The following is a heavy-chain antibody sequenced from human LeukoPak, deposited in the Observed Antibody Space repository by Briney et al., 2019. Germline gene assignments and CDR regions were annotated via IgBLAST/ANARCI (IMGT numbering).Heavy chain of an antibody. CDR1: GGTLNSYA. V-gene: IGHV1-69*06. CDR3: ARDNDSRDPPHFDY. CDR2: IMPMFGTT. Sequence: GSSVTVACKASGGTLNSYAICWVRQAAEQGREWMGEIMPMFGTTNYARKFRGRVTLTADKSTRTDYMELSSLRSEDTAVYYCARDNDSRDPPHFDYWGQGTLVTVSS. J-gene: IGHJ4*02. D-gene: IGHD3-16*01.